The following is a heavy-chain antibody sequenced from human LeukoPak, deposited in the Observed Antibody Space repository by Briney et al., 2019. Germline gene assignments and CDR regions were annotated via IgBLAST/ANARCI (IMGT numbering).Heavy chain of an antibody. Sequence: NPGGSLRLSCAASGFTFSAYNMNWVRQAPGKALEWVSSIGRDGSEIYYADSVKGRFTVSRDNAKDSLYLQLDSLRAEDTALYYCARGEYYYNSTGYLNWFDPWGQGTLVTVSS. V-gene: IGHV3-21*04. CDR3: ARGEYYYNSTGYLNWFDP. CDR1: GFTFSAYN. CDR2: IGRDGSEI. J-gene: IGHJ5*02. D-gene: IGHD3-22*01.